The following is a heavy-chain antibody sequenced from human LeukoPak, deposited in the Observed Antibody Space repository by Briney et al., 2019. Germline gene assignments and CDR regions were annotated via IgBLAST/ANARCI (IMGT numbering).Heavy chain of an antibody. CDR1: GYTFTSYG. J-gene: IGHJ6*02. V-gene: IGHV1-18*01. CDR3: ARDEGPSYYYYGMDV. CDR2: ISAYNGNT. Sequence: ASVKVSCKASGYTFTSYGISWVRQAPGQGLEWMGWISAYNGNTNYAQKLQGRVTITTDTSTSTAYMELRSLRSDDTAVYYCARDEGPSYYYYGMDVWGQGTTVTVSS.